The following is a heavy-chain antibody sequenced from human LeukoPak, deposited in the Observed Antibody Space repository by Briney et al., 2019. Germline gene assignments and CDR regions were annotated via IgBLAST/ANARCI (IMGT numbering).Heavy chain of an antibody. J-gene: IGHJ5*02. CDR3: ARDNSVRDGAWWFNP. Sequence: ASVKVSCKAFGYTFTSNYMHWVRQAPGQGPEWMGVISPSGGSTTYAQKFQGRVTLTRDMSTSTDYLELSSLRSEDTAVYYCARDNSVRDGAWWFNPWGQGTLVTVSS. D-gene: IGHD5-24*01. V-gene: IGHV1-46*01. CDR2: ISPSGGST. CDR1: GYTFTSNY.